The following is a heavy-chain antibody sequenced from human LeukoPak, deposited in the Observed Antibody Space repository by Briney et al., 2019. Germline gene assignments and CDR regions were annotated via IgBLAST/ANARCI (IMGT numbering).Heavy chain of an antibody. V-gene: IGHV3-23*01. D-gene: IGHD5-12*01. Sequence: PGGSLRLSCAASGFTFSSYAMRWVRQAPGKGLEWVSAISGSGGSTYYADSVKGRFTISRDNSKNTLYLQMNSLRAEDTAVYYCAKVRYSGYDPPYYFDYWGQGTLVTVSS. J-gene: IGHJ4*02. CDR3: AKVRYSGYDPPYYFDY. CDR2: ISGSGGST. CDR1: GFTFSSYA.